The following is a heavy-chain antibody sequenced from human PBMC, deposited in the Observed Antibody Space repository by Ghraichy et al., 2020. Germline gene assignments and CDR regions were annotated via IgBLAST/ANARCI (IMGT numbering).Heavy chain of an antibody. J-gene: IGHJ5*02. CDR1: GDSVSSNSAA. CDR3: AREFGEGGRTGWFDP. Sequence: SQTLSLTCAISGDSVSSNSAAWSWIRLSPSRGLEWLGRTYYRSKWYNDYAVSVKGRITINPDTSKNQFSLQLSSVTPEDTAVYYCAREFGEGGRTGWFDPWAQGTLVTVSS. D-gene: IGHD3-3*01. CDR2: TYYRSKWYN. V-gene: IGHV6-1*01.